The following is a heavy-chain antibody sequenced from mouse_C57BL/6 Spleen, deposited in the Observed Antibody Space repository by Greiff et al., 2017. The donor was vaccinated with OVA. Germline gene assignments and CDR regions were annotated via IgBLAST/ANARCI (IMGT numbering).Heavy chain of an antibody. D-gene: IGHD2-12*01. V-gene: IGHV2-4*01. CDR2: IWSGGST. CDR3: AKNYEGYYDAMDY. Sequence: VKLMESGPGLVQPSQSLSITCTVSGFSLTSYGVHWVRQPPGKGLEWLGVIWSGGSTDYNAAFISRLSISKDNSKSQVFFKMNSLQADDTAIYYCAKNYEGYYDAMDYWGQGTSVTVSS. J-gene: IGHJ4*01. CDR1: GFSLTSYG.